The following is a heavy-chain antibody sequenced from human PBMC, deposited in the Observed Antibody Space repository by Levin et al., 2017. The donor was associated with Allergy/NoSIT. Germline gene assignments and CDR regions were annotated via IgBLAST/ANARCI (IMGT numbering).Heavy chain of an antibody. CDR2: ISSSGSTI. Sequence: AGGSLRLSCAASGFTFSDYYMSWIRQAPGKGLEWVSYISSSGSTIYYADSVKGRFTISRDNAKNSLYLQMNSLRAEDTAVYYCARTEIVGATPKYYFDYWGQGTLVTVSS. CDR1: GFTFSDYY. V-gene: IGHV3-11*01. CDR3: ARTEIVGATPKYYFDY. D-gene: IGHD1-26*01. J-gene: IGHJ4*02.